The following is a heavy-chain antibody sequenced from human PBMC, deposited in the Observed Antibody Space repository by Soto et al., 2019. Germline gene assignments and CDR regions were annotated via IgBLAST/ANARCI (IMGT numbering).Heavy chain of an antibody. V-gene: IGHV1-2*02. Sequence: QVQLVQSGAEVKKPGASVKVSCKASGYTFTGYSMHWVRQAPGQGLEWMGWINPNSGGTNYAQKFQGGVTMTRDPSISIDYRELSRLKADDMAVYCCASLLRGVDYYDSSGYYPLDYWGQGTLVTVSS. CDR3: ASLLRGVDYYDSSGYYPLDY. CDR1: GYTFTGYS. D-gene: IGHD3-22*01. J-gene: IGHJ4*02. CDR2: INPNSGGT.